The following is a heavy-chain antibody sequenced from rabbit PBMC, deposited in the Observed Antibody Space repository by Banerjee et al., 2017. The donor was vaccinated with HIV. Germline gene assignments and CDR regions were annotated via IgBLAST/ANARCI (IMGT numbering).Heavy chain of an antibody. V-gene: IGHV1S45*01. D-gene: IGHD4-1*01. CDR2: THTADGNT. J-gene: IGHJ4*01. CDR3: ARDRYYSSGWGAGL. Sequence: QEQLKETGGGLVQPGGSLTLTCTASGFSFSRTYWISWVRQAPGKGLEWIGCTHTADGNTYYASWVNGRFTISSHNAQNTLYLQLNSLTAADTATYFCARDRYYSSGWGAGLWGPGTLVTVS. CDR1: GFSFSRTYW.